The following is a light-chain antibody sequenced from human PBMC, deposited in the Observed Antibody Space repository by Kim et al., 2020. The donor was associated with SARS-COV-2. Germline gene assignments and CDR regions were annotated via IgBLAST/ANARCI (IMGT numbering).Light chain of an antibody. J-gene: IGLJ3*02. CDR3: QEWDSSTVWV. CDR1: KLGDRY. Sequence: SPGQTASITCSGDKLGDRYACWYQQKQGQSPVVVIYQDSKRPSGITERFSGSNSGNTATLTISGTQAMDEADYYCQEWDSSTVWVFGGGTQLTVL. V-gene: IGLV3-1*01. CDR2: QDS.